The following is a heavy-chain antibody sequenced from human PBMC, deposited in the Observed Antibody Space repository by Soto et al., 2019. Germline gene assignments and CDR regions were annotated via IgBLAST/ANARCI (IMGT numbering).Heavy chain of an antibody. J-gene: IGHJ3*02. D-gene: IGHD3-10*01. CDR1: GFSLITTGAG. CDR3: ARRQSIMIRGANAFDI. CDR2: IYWDGEK. V-gene: IGHV2-5*02. Sequence: QITLKESGPTLVQPTQTLTLTCSFSGFSLITTGAGVGWIRQPPGKAPEWLALIYWDGEKRYSPALKSRLTIIKDSSKNQVVLTMTNMDPVDTATYYCARRQSIMIRGANAFDIWGQGTFLSVSS.